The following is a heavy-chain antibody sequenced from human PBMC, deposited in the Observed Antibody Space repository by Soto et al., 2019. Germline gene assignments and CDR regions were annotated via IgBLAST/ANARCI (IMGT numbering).Heavy chain of an antibody. Sequence: QVQLQESGPGLVKPSETLSLTCTVAGGSLTDHYWNWFRQSPGRGLQWIGYVYYSGATSYNPSLTSRVTMTVDTSKNQFSLKLRSVTAAHTAVYFCARGNDWKSSTFDIWGQGTMVSVSS. D-gene: IGHD2-21*01. V-gene: IGHV4-59*11. J-gene: IGHJ3*02. CDR1: GGSLTDHY. CDR2: VYYSGAT. CDR3: ARGNDWKSSTFDI.